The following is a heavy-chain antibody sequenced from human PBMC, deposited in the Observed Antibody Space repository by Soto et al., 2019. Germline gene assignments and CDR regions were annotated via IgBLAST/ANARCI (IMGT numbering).Heavy chain of an antibody. V-gene: IGHV1-2*02. D-gene: IGHD3-9*01. CDR1: GYTFTGYY. CDR3: AREEKVLRYFDWLFHFDY. CDR2: INPNSGGT. Sequence: VASVKVSCKASGYTFTGYYMHWVRQAPGQGLEWMGWINPNSGGTNCAQKFQGRVTMTRDTSISTAYMELGRLRSDDTAVYYCAREEKVLRYFDWLFHFDYWGQGTLVTVS. J-gene: IGHJ4*02.